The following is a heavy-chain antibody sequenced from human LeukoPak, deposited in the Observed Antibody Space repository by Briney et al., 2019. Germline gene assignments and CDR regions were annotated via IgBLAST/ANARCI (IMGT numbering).Heavy chain of an antibody. V-gene: IGHV4-34*01. Sequence: SETLSLTCAVYGGSFSAYYWSWIRQPPAKGLEWIGEINHSGSTNYNPSLKSRVTISVDTSKKQFSLKLSSVTAADTAVYYCASFGVAQTSEGNWFDPWGQGTLVTVSS. CDR1: GGSFSAYY. J-gene: IGHJ5*02. CDR2: INHSGST. CDR3: ASFGVAQTSEGNWFDP. D-gene: IGHD3-3*01.